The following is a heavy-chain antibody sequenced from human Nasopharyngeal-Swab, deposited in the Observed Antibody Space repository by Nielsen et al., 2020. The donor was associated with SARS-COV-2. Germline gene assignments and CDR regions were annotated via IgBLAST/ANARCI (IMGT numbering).Heavy chain of an antibody. CDR1: GFTFSSYA. CDR3: SRCGGSSYTGKDY. Sequence: GESLKISCAASGFTFSSYAMSWVRQAPGKGLEWVSAISGSGGSTYYADSVKGRFTISRNNSKNTLYLQMNSLMTEDTAVYYCSRCGGSSYTGKDYWGQGTLVTVSS. CDR2: ISGSGGST. D-gene: IGHD2-15*01. V-gene: IGHV3-23*01. J-gene: IGHJ4*02.